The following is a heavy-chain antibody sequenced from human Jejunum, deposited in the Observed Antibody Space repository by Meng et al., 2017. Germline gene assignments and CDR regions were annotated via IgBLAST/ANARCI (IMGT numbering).Heavy chain of an antibody. D-gene: IGHD3-16*02. J-gene: IGHJ4*02. CDR1: GFTFSDAW. V-gene: IGHV3-15*01. CDR3: TWTTTFGGVIGH. Sequence: VQLGESGGGLVKPGGSLRLSCAASGFTFSDAWMSWVRQAPGKGLEWVGLIKSKGSGGSTDFAAPVKGRFTISRDDSKTTVYLQMNSLKTEDTAVYYCTWTTTFGGVIGHWGQGALVTVSS. CDR2: IKSKGSGGST.